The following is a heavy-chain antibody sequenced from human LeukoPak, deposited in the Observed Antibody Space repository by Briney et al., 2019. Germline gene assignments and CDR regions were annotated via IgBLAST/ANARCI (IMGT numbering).Heavy chain of an antibody. CDR2: IYYSGST. V-gene: IGHV4-59*01. D-gene: IGHD2-2*02. J-gene: IGHJ4*02. Sequence: PSETLSLTCAVCGGSFSGYYWSWIRQPPGKGLEWIGYIYYSGSTNYNPSLKSRVTISVDTSKNQFSLKLSSVTAADTAVYYCARGGVVPAAIYYWGQGTLVTVSS. CDR1: GGSFSGYY. CDR3: ARGGVVPAAIYY.